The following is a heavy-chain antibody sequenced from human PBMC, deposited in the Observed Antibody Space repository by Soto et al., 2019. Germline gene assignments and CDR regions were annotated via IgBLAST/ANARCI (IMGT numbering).Heavy chain of an antibody. D-gene: IGHD4-17*01. CDR3: ARAPSDYAGA. CDR2: IYYSGST. Sequence: SETLSLTCTVSGGSISSYYWSWIRQPPGKGLEWIGYIYYSGSTNYNPSLKSRVTISVDTSKNQFSLKLSSVTAADTAVYYCARAPSDYAGAWGQGTLVTVSS. J-gene: IGHJ5*02. CDR1: GGSISSYY. V-gene: IGHV4-59*01.